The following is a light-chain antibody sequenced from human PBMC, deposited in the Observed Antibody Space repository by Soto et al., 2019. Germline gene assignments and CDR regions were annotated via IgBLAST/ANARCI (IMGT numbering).Light chain of an antibody. CDR2: DVN. Sequence: QSALTQPASVSGSPGQSITISCTGTSRDVGGYSYVSWYQQHPGKAPKLMIYDVNNRPSGVSDRFSGSKSGNTASLTISGLQAEDESDYYCSSFTSYGTLVFGGGTKVTVL. CDR3: SSFTSYGTLV. CDR1: SRDVGGYSY. V-gene: IGLV2-14*03. J-gene: IGLJ2*01.